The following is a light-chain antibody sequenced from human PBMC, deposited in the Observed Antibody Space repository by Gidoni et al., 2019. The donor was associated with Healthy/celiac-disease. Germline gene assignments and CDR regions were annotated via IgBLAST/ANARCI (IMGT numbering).Light chain of an antibody. CDR1: SSDVGGYNY. Sequence: QSALTQPASVSGSPGQSITLYCTGTSSDVGGYNYVSRYQQHPGKAPKLMIYDVSNRPSGVSNRFSGSKSGNTASLTISGLQAEDEADYYCSSYTSSSTLVVFGGGTKLTVL. CDR3: SSYTSSSTLVV. V-gene: IGLV2-14*03. CDR2: DVS. J-gene: IGLJ2*01.